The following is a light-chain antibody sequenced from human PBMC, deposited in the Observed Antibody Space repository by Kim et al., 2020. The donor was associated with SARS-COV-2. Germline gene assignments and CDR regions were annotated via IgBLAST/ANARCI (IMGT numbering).Light chain of an antibody. CDR3: QQSYNTPRT. J-gene: IGKJ1*01. Sequence: DIEMTQSPSSLSASVGDRVTVTCRASQNINNFLNWYQQKPGKAPEVLIYAASNLQSGDPSRFSGSGSGTDFTLTINSLQPEDFATYYCQQSYNTPRTFGQGTKVDIK. V-gene: IGKV1-39*01. CDR1: QNINNF. CDR2: AAS.